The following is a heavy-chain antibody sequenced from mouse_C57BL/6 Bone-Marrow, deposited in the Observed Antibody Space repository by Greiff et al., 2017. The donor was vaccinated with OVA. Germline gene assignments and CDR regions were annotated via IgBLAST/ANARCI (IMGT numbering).Heavy chain of an antibody. Sequence: VQLQQSGPGLVQPSQSLSITCTVSGFSLTSYGVHWVRQSPGKGLEWLGVIWRGGSTDYNAAFMSRLSITKDNSKSQVFFKMNSLQADDTAIYYCAKITTVVATRYFDVWGTGTTVTVSS. J-gene: IGHJ1*03. D-gene: IGHD1-1*01. V-gene: IGHV2-5*01. CDR3: AKITTVVATRYFDV. CDR1: GFSLTSYG. CDR2: IWRGGST.